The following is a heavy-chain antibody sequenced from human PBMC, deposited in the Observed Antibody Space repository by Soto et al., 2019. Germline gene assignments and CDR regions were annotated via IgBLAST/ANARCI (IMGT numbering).Heavy chain of an antibody. CDR3: ARLEHNFGPHDY. D-gene: IGHD1-1*01. CDR1: GYTFSSYG. CDR2: ISVHNGYT. V-gene: IGHV1-18*01. J-gene: IGHJ4*02. Sequence: QVQLAQSGAEVKKPGASVTVSCKASGYTFSSYGISWVRQAPGQGLEWVGWISVHNGYTKYATELQGRVTMTTDTSTSTAYMELRSLISDDSAVYFCARLEHNFGPHDYWGQGTLVTVTS.